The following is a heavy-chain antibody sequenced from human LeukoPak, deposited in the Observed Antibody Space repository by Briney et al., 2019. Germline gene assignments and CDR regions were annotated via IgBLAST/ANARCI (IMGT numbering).Heavy chain of an antibody. Sequence: PGGSLRVSRAASGFTVSSNFMSWVRQAPGKGLEWVSVIYSGGTTYYADSVRGRFTISRDNSKNTLYLQMNSLRAEDTAVYYCARDGYGYNYIDFWGQGTTVTVSS. V-gene: IGHV3-53*01. CDR3: ARDGYGYNYIDF. D-gene: IGHD1-1*01. CDR1: GFTVSSNF. CDR2: IYSGGTT. J-gene: IGHJ6*03.